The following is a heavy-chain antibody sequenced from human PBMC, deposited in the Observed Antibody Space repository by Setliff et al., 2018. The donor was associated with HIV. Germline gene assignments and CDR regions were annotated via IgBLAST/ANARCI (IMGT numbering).Heavy chain of an antibody. V-gene: IGHV4-4*09. CDR1: GGSITSYY. J-gene: IGHJ5*01. D-gene: IGHD1-26*01. CDR3: ARTTYSGSYFNDS. Sequence: SETLSLTCTVSGGSITSYYWNWIRQSPGKGLEWIGYIFDSGTTKYNPSVTSRVTISVDASKNQFSLKLSSVTAADTAVYYCARTTYSGSYFNDSWGQGTLVTVSS. CDR2: IFDSGTT.